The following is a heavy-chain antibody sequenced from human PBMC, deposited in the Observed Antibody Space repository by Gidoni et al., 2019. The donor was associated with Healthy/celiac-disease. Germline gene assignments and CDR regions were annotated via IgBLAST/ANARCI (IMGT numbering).Heavy chain of an antibody. CDR1: GGSISSSNW. Sequence: QVQLQESGPGRVKPSGTLSLTCAVAGGSISSSNWWSWVRQPPGKGLEWIGEIYHSGSTTYNPSPKSRVTISVDKSKNQFSLKLSSVTAADTAVYYCARDVEGDQGDAFDIWGQGTMVTVSS. CDR2: IYHSGST. V-gene: IGHV4-4*02. D-gene: IGHD2-21*02. J-gene: IGHJ3*02. CDR3: ARDVEGDQGDAFDI.